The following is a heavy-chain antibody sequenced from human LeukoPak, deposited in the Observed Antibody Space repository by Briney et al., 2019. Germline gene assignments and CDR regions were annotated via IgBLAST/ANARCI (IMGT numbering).Heavy chain of an antibody. CDR1: GFTFSSYW. CDR3: ARRFVDSGGYYYDDY. D-gene: IGHD3-22*01. Sequence: GSLRLSCAASGFTFSSYWMSWVRQPPGKGLEWIGYISHSGTASYSPSVKSRVAISVHKSENQFSLTLSSVTAADTAVYYCARRFVDSGGYYYDDYWGQGILVTVSS. J-gene: IGHJ4*02. CDR2: ISHSGTA. V-gene: IGHV4-59*08.